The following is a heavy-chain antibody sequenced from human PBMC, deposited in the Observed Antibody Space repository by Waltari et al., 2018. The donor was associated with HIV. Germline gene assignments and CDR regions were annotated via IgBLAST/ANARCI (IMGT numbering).Heavy chain of an antibody. CDR2: IIPIFGTA. CDR1: GGTFSSYA. V-gene: IGHV1-69*01. Sequence: QVQLVQSGAEVKKPGSSVKVSCKASGGTFSSYAISWVRQAPGQELEWMGGIIPIFGTANYAQKFQGRVTITADESTSTAYMELSSLRSEDTAVYYCARSLRSSARYYYYGMDVWGQGTTVTVSS. D-gene: IGHD4-17*01. CDR3: ARSLRSSARYYYYGMDV. J-gene: IGHJ6*02.